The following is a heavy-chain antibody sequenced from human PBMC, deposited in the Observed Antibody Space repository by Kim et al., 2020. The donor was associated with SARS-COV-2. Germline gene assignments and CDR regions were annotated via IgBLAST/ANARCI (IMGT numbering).Heavy chain of an antibody. D-gene: IGHD3-3*01. V-gene: IGHV3-21*01. CDR1: GFPISSYN. Sequence: GGSLRLSCAASGFPISSYNMNWVRQVPGKGLEWVASISSGGHVDYADSFKGRFTISRDNAKNSIFLLMDSLRAEDTALYYCVSLELIITTIESDYNGMDV. CDR2: ISSGGHV. CDR3: VSLELIITTIESDYNGMDV. J-gene: IGHJ6*01.